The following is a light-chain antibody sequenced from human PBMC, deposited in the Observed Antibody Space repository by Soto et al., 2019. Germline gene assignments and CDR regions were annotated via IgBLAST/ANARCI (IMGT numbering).Light chain of an antibody. J-gene: IGKJ4*01. V-gene: IGKV2D-29*01. CDR2: EVS. CDR1: QSLLYSDGRTY. Sequence: DVVLTQTPRSLSVTPGQPASISCKSSQSLLYSDGRTYVYWYLQKPGQPPQLLIHEVSNRFSGVPDMFSGSGAGTDFTLKISRVEAEDVGVYYCMQSIQLPITFGGGTNVDIK. CDR3: MQSIQLPIT.